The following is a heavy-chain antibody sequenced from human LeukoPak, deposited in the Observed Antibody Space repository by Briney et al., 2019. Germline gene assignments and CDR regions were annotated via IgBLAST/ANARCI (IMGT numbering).Heavy chain of an antibody. Sequence: PGGSLRLSCAASGFTFSSYGMHWVRQAPGKGLEWVAVIWYDGSNKYYADSVKGRFTISRDNSKNTLYLQMNSLRAEDTAVYYCARDRSYYDSSGYLLYYYYYGTDVWGQGTTVTVSS. CDR3: ARDRSYYDSSGYLLYYYYYGTDV. CDR1: GFTFSSYG. CDR2: IWYDGSNK. D-gene: IGHD3-22*01. V-gene: IGHV3-33*01. J-gene: IGHJ6*02.